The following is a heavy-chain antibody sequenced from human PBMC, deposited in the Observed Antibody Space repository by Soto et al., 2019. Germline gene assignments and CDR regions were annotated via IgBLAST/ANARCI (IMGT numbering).Heavy chain of an antibody. CDR1: GFTFSSYG. Sequence: GGSLRLSCAASGFTFSSYGMHWVRQAPGKGLEWVAVIWYDGSNKYYADSVKGRFTISRDNSKNTLYLQMNSLRAEDTAVYYCARQGDCTNGVCYYYYGMDVWGQGTTVTVSS. CDR2: IWYDGSNK. CDR3: ARQGDCTNGVCYYYYGMDV. D-gene: IGHD2-8*01. V-gene: IGHV3-33*01. J-gene: IGHJ6*02.